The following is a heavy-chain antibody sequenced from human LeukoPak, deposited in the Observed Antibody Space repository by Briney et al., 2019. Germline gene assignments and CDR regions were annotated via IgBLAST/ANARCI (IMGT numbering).Heavy chain of an antibody. V-gene: IGHV4-31*03. D-gene: IGHD6-19*01. CDR2: IYYSETT. CDR1: DGSISSGGFY. J-gene: IGHJ4*02. Sequence: SETLYFTCTVSDGSISSGGFYWSWIRQHPRKGLEWIAYIYYSETTYYNPSLRSRVTMSVDTSQNQFSLNLSSVTAADTAVYYCASGYPVAGSYFDYWGQGTLVTVSS. CDR3: ASGYPVAGSYFDY.